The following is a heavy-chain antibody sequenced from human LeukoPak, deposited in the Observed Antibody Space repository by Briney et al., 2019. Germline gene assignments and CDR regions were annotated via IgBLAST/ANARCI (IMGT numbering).Heavy chain of an antibody. CDR2: VYYSGST. D-gene: IGHD1-26*01. CDR3: ARDRSGSYYFDY. J-gene: IGHJ4*02. Sequence: SETLSLTCTVSGDSISNYYWNWIRQPPGKGLEWIGYVYYSGSTNYNPSLKSRVTISVDTSKTQFSLKLSSVTAADTAVYYCARDRSGSYYFDYWGQGTLVTVSS. CDR1: GDSISNYY. V-gene: IGHV4-59*01.